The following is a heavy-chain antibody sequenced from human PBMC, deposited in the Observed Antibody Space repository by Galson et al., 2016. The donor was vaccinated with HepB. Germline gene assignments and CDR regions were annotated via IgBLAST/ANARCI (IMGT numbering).Heavy chain of an antibody. CDR2: ISAYNGHT. V-gene: IGHV1-18*04. Sequence: SVKVSCKASGYTFISHGITWVRQAPGQGLEWMGWISAYNGHTNYAQKVQGRVTMTRYTSTSTAYMELRSLKSDDTAVYYCARAVYPYSNSWVDYWGQGTLVTVSS. CDR1: GYTFISHG. CDR3: ARAVYPYSNSWVDY. D-gene: IGHD6-13*01. J-gene: IGHJ4*02.